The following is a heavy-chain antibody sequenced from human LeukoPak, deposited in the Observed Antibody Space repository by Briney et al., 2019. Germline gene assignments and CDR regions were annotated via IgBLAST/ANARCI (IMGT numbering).Heavy chain of an antibody. CDR2: ITGTDHSM. J-gene: IGHJ2*01. Sequence: SGGSLRLSCDASGFTFSDYYMSWIRQAPGKGLEWLSYITGTDHSMRYADSVKGRFAISRDNAKNSLYPQLNSLRAEDTAVYYCARGHCNSRNCYWHFDLWGRGTRVTVSS. D-gene: IGHD2/OR15-2a*01. CDR1: GFTFSDYY. CDR3: ARGHCNSRNCYWHFDL. V-gene: IGHV3-11*01.